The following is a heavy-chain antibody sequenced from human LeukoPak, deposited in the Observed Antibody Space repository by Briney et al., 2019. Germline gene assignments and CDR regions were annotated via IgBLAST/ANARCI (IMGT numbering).Heavy chain of an antibody. D-gene: IGHD2-15*01. CDR3: ARRGYCSGGSCYWFDP. J-gene: IGHJ5*02. CDR1: GYRFTSYW. V-gene: IGHV5-51*01. CDR2: IYPGDSDT. Sequence: GESLKISCKGSGYRFTSYWIGWVRQMPGKGLEWMGIIYPGDSDTRYSPSFQGQVTISADKSISTAYLQWSSLKASDTAMYYCARRGYCSGGSCYWFDPWGQGTLVTVSS.